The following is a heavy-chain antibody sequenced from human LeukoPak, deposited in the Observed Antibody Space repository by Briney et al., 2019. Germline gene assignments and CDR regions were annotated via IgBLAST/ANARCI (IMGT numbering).Heavy chain of an antibody. J-gene: IGHJ6*04. CDR2: ISRTSESI. CDR1: GFTFNTYS. D-gene: IGHD3-3*01. CDR3: ARVLGDDFWSGYLADV. V-gene: IGHV3-21*01. Sequence: GGSLRLSCAASGFTFNTYSMSWVRQAPGKGLEWVSIISRTSESIFYADSVKGRFTISRDNAKNSLYLQMNSLRAEDTAVYYCARVLGDDFWSGYLADVWGKGTTVTISS.